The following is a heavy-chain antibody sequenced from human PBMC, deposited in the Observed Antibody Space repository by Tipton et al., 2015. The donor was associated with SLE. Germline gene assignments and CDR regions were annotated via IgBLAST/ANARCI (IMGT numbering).Heavy chain of an antibody. D-gene: IGHD6-13*01. CDR1: GGSISSGSYY. CDR2: IYTSGST. J-gene: IGHJ5*02. V-gene: IGHV4-61*09. CDR3: AISAGRWFDP. Sequence: TLSLTCTVSGGSISSGSYYWSWIRQPAGKGLEWIGHIYTSGSTNYSPSLKSRVTISVDTSKNQFSLKLSSVTAADTAVYYCAISAGRWFDPWGQGTLVTVSS.